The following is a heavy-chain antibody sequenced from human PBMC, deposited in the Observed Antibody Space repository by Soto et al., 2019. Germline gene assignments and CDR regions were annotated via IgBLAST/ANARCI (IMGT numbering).Heavy chain of an antibody. D-gene: IGHD3-10*01. J-gene: IGHJ4*02. CDR2: IYYTGNS. V-gene: IGHV4-31*03. CDR3: AAGSGTHYSVATGFDF. Sequence: QVQLQESGPGLVKPSQTLSLTCTVSGASISSGAYYWSWIRQQPGKGLEWVGYIYYTGNSYYNPCLKSRISISIDTSNKHFSLRLSSVTAADTAVYDCAAGSGTHYSVATGFDFWGLGTLFTVSP. CDR1: GASISSGAYY.